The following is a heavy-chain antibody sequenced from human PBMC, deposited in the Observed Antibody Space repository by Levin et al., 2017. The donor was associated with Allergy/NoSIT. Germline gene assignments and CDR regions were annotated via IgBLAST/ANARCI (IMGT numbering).Heavy chain of an antibody. CDR1: GFTFSTYS. J-gene: IGHJ3*02. V-gene: IGHV3-48*01. CDR3: ARLNGATRQSGTFDI. Sequence: GESLKISCAASGFTFSTYSMNWVRQAPGKGLEWVSYISSTSSTIYYADSVKGRFTISRDNAKNSLYLQMNSLRAADTAVYYCARLNGATRQSGTFDIWGQGTMVTVSS. D-gene: IGHD1-26*01. CDR2: ISSTSSTI.